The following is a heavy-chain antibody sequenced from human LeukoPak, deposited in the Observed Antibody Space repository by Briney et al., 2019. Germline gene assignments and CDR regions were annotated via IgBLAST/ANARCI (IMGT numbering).Heavy chain of an antibody. CDR1: GGSISSYY. V-gene: IGHV4-4*07. J-gene: IGHJ4*02. CDR3: ARGGNHQAAAGRLDS. Sequence: SETLSLTCTVSGGSISSYYWSWIRQPAGKGLEWIGRIYSSGNTDYNPSLKSRVTMSVDTSKNQFSLKLSSVTAADTAVYYCARGGNHQAAAGRLDSWGQGTLVTVSS. CDR2: IYSSGNT. D-gene: IGHD6-13*01.